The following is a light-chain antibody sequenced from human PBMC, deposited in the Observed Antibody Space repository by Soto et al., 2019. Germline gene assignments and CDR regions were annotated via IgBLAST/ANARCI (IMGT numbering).Light chain of an antibody. CDR1: ESVISN. J-gene: IGKJ5*01. CDR2: GAS. V-gene: IGKV3-15*01. Sequence: EVVMTQSPATLSVSPGEIATLSFSASESVISNLAWYQQRPGQAPRLVIYGASTRATGIPARFSGGGSGTEFTLTISSLQSEDFAVYYCQQYNSWPPITFGQGTRLEIK. CDR3: QQYNSWPPIT.